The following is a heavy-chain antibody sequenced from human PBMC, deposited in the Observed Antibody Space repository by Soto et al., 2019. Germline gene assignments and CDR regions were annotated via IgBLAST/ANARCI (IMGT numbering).Heavy chain of an antibody. CDR1: GGSFSIDA. CDR3: TKGVGVAVRPDYYCYGMAV. J-gene: IGHJ6*04. Sequence: SVKVSCKASGGSFSIDAVSWVRQAPGQGLEWMGGIIPIFATTNYAQKVQGRVTITADESTTTAYMELSSLRSDDTAVYYCTKGVGVAVRPDYYCYGMAVWGKGTTVTVS. CDR2: IIPIFATT. V-gene: IGHV1-69*13. D-gene: IGHD6-19*01.